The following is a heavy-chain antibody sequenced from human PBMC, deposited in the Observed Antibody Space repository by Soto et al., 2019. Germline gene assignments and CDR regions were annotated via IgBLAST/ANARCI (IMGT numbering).Heavy chain of an antibody. CDR2: IYWDDDK. V-gene: IGHV2-5*02. D-gene: IGHD2-15*01. CDR1: GFSLRTTGVG. J-gene: IGHJ4*02. CDR3: AYRRDGGSGYDS. Sequence: ESGPTLVNPTQTLTLTCTFSGFSLRTTGVGVGWIRQPPGKALEWLALIYWDDDKRYSPSLKSRLTITKDTSKNQVVLTMTNMDPVDTGTYYCAYRRDGGSGYDSWGQGTVVTVSS.